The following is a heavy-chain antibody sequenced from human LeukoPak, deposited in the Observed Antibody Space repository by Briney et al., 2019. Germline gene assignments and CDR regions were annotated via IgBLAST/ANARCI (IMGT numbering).Heavy chain of an antibody. Sequence: SVTVSCKASGGTFSSYAISWVRQAPGQGPEWMGRIIPILGIANYAQKFQGRVTITADRSTSTAYMELSSLRSEDTAVYYCASAPRTSRDLNWCDPWGQGNLVTVSS. CDR1: GGTFSSYA. V-gene: IGHV1-69*10. D-gene: IGHD2-2*01. CDR3: ASAPRTSRDLNWCDP. CDR2: IIPILGIA. J-gene: IGHJ5*02.